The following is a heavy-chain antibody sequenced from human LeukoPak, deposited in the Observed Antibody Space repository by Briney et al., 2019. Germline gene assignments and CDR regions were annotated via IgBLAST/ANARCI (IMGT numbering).Heavy chain of an antibody. CDR2: ISGSGGST. V-gene: IGHV3-23*01. CDR3: ARDSFCGGDCYSGYFQH. Sequence: GGSLRLSCAASGFSFSDYAMSWVRQAPGKGLEWVSVISGSGGSTSYADSVKGRFTISRDNAKNSLHLQMNSLRAEDTAVYYCARDSFCGGDCYSGYFQHWGQGTLVTVSS. CDR1: GFSFSDYA. D-gene: IGHD2-21*02. J-gene: IGHJ1*01.